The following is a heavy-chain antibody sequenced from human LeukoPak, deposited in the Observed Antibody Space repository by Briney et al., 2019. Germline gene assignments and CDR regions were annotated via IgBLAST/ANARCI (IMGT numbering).Heavy chain of an antibody. Sequence: GGSLRLSCAASGFTFSSYAMSWVRQAPGKGLEWVSSVSGSGSSTYYADSVKGRFTISRDNSKSTLYLQMNILRAEETAVYYCAKAPIAMIVVAKFYVDYWGQGALVTVSS. CDR3: AKAPIAMIVVAKFYVDY. V-gene: IGHV3-23*01. D-gene: IGHD3-22*01. CDR1: GFTFSSYA. CDR2: VSGSGSST. J-gene: IGHJ4*02.